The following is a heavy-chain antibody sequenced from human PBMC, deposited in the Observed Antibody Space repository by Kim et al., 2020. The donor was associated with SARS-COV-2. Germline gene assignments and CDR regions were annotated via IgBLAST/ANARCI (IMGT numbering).Heavy chain of an antibody. J-gene: IGHJ4*02. Sequence: YYATPGKGRFTITRDNSNNTLYLQLNSLRAEDTAVYYCAKDKGSSWYGDYWGQGTLVTVSS. V-gene: IGHV3-23*01. D-gene: IGHD6-13*01. CDR3: AKDKGSSWYGDY.